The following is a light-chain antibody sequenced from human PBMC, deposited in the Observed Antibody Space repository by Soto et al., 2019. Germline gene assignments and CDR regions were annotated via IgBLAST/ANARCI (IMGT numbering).Light chain of an antibody. Sequence: DIHMNQSPSTLSASVGDRVTITCRASQSISIWLAWYQQKPGKAPKLLIYMASRLESGVPSRFSGSGSGTELTLTISSLQPDDFATYYCQQHDSYPSTFGQGTRVQIK. J-gene: IGKJ1*01. CDR2: MAS. V-gene: IGKV1-5*03. CDR1: QSISIW. CDR3: QQHDSYPST.